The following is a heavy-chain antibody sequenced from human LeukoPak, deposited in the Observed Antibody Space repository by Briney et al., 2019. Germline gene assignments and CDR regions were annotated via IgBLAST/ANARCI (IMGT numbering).Heavy chain of an antibody. Sequence: GGSLRLSCAASGFTFRSNWMNWVRQAPGKGLEWVAHVQPDGSAKIYADSVKGRFTISRDNAKDSVYLQMNSLRIEDTAVYYCARDFFGWSSLGHWGQGTLVTVSS. CDR1: GFTFRSNW. CDR3: ARDFFGWSSLGH. D-gene: IGHD6-19*01. V-gene: IGHV3-7*01. J-gene: IGHJ1*01. CDR2: VQPDGSAK.